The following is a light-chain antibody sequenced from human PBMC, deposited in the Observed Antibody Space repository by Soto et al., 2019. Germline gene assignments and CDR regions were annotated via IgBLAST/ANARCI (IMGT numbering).Light chain of an antibody. CDR2: WAS. CDR3: QQSYTAPFT. J-gene: IGKJ4*01. Sequence: DMGVTPYPNVMAVFFGESATLNCKCGRTVFFSPNKKNYLAWYRQKPQQPPELLIHWASTREPGVPDRFSGSGSGADFTLTISSLQAADVAVYYSQQSYTAPFTFGGGTKV. V-gene: IGKV4-1*01. CDR1: RTVFFSPNKKNY.